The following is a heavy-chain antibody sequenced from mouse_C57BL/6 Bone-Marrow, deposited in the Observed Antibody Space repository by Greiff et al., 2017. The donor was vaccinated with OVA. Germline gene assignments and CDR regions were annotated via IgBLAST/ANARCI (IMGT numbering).Heavy chain of an antibody. V-gene: IGHV1-26*01. D-gene: IGHD2-10*01. Sequence: EVQLQQSGPELVKPGASVKISCKASGYTFTDYYMNWVKQSPGKSLEWIGDINPNNGGTSYNQKFKGKATLTVDKSSSTAYMELRSLTSEDSAVYYCAEGAYFYAMDYWGQGTSVTVSS. CDR2: INPNNGGT. CDR1: GYTFTDYY. J-gene: IGHJ4*01. CDR3: AEGAYFYAMDY.